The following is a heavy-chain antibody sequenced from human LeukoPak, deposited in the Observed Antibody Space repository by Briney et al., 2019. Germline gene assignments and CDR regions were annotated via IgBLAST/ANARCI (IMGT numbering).Heavy chain of an antibody. J-gene: IGHJ6*03. CDR2: FDPEDGET. Sequence: ASVKVSCKVSGYALTELSMHWVRQAPGKGLEWMGGFDPEDGETIYAQKFQGRVTMTGDTSTDTAYMELSSLRSEDTAVYYCATDWDYMDVWGKGTTVTVSS. D-gene: IGHD3-16*01. V-gene: IGHV1-24*01. CDR1: GYALTELS. CDR3: ATDWDYMDV.